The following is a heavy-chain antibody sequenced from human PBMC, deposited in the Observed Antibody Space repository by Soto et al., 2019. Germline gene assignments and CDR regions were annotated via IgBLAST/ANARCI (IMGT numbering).Heavy chain of an antibody. CDR3: AREAPDYNLSPGMDV. D-gene: IGHD4-4*01. V-gene: IGHV3-30-3*01. CDR1: GFTFSDYA. Sequence: QVQLVESGGGVVQPGRSLRLSCAASGFTFSDYAMHWVRQAPGKGLEWVAVISYDGSNKYYADSVKGRFTISRDNSQNPLYLQMDSLGAEDTAVYYCAREAPDYNLSPGMDVWGQGTTVTVSS. CDR2: ISYDGSNK. J-gene: IGHJ6*02.